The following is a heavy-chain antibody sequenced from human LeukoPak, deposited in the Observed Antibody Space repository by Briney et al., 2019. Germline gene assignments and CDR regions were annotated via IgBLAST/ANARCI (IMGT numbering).Heavy chain of an antibody. CDR2: ISSSSSYI. D-gene: IGHD1-26*01. J-gene: IGHJ4*02. Sequence: GGSLRLSCAASGITVSDTFMSWVRQAPGKGLEWVSSISSSSSYIYYADSVKGRFTISRDNAKNSLYLQMNSLRAEDTAVYYCARDQIVGATKAPDYWGQGTLVTVSS. V-gene: IGHV3-21*01. CDR3: ARDQIVGATKAPDY. CDR1: GITVSDTF.